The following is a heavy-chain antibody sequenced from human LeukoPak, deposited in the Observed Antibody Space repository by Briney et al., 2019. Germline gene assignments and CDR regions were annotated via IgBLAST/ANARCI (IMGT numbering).Heavy chain of an antibody. CDR1: GFTFTSSW. CDR2: IKQDASEK. CDR3: ARLRHGYMDV. J-gene: IGHJ6*03. Sequence: GGSLRLSCAASGFTFTSSWMSWVRRAPGKRLEWVANIKQDASEKYYVDSVKGRFTISRDNAKNSLYLQMNSLRAEDTAVYYCARLRHGYMDVWGKGTTVTVSS. D-gene: IGHD5-12*01. V-gene: IGHV3-7*01.